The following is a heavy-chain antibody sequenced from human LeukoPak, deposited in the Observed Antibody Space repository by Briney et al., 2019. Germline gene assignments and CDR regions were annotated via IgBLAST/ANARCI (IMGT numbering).Heavy chain of an antibody. CDR2: TYYRPKWYY. Sequence: SQTLSLTCAISGDSVSSISVAWNWIRQSPSRGLEWLGRTYYRPKWYYEYAVSVKSRINISPDTSKNQFSLQLTSVTPEDTAVYYCSLARSEYHYGMDVWGQGTTVTVFS. CDR3: SLARSEYHYGMDV. V-gene: IGHV6-1*01. CDR1: GDSVSSISVA. J-gene: IGHJ6*02.